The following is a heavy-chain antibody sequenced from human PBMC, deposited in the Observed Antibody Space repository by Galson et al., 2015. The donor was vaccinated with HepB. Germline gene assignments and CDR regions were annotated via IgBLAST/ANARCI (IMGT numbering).Heavy chain of an antibody. CDR3: GGYCSSTSCYSFYYYGMDV. Sequence: SSYAMSWVRQAPGKGLEWVSAISGSGGSTYYADSVKGRFTISRDNSKNTLYLQMNSLRAEDTAVYYCGGYCSSTSCYSFYYYGMDVWGQGTTVTVSS. D-gene: IGHD2-2*01. V-gene: IGHV3-23*01. J-gene: IGHJ6*02. CDR2: ISGSGGST. CDR1: SSYA.